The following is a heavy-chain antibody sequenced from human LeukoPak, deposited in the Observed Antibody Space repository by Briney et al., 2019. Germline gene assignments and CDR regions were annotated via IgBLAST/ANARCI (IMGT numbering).Heavy chain of an antibody. D-gene: IGHD6-6*01. CDR3: ARDEDSSSSYGDAFDI. Sequence: GGSLRLSCAASGFTFDDYTMQWVRHAPGEGLEWVSLISWDGGSTYYADSVKGRFTISRDNAKNSLHLQMNSLRAEDTAVYYCARDEDSSSSYGDAFDIWGQGTMVTVSS. CDR1: GFTFDDYT. V-gene: IGHV3-43*01. J-gene: IGHJ3*02. CDR2: ISWDGGST.